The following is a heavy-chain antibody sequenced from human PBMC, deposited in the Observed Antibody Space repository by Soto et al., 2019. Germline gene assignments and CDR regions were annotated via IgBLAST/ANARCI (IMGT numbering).Heavy chain of an antibody. V-gene: IGHV4-34*01. CDR3: ARSSKRPGIAAAGPTRIDY. CDR2: INHSGST. CDR1: GGSFSGYY. Sequence: PSETLSLTCAVYGGSFSGYYWSWIRQPPGKGLEWIGEINHSGSTNYNPSLKSRVTISVDTSKNQFSLKLSSVTAADTAVYYCARSSKRPGIAAAGPTRIDYWGQGTLVTVSS. J-gene: IGHJ4*02. D-gene: IGHD6-13*01.